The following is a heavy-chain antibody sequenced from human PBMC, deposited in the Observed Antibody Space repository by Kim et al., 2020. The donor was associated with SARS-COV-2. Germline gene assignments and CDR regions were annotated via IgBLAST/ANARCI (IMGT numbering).Heavy chain of an antibody. Sequence: AASVNGRFTISRDNAKNTLYLQINSLRAEDTAVYYGARGGGTARDDAFDIWGQGTMVTVSS. V-gene: IGHV3-30*07. CDR3: ARGGGTARDDAFDI. D-gene: IGHD5-18*01. J-gene: IGHJ3*02.